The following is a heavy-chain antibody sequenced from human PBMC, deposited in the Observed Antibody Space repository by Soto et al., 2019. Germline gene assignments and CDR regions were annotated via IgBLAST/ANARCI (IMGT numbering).Heavy chain of an antibody. CDR1: GGSISSSSYY. Sequence: PSETLSLTCTVSGGSISSSSYYWGWIRQPPGKGLEWTGSIYYSGSTYYNPSLKSRVTISVDTSKNQFSLKLSSVTAADTAVYYCARLLRYFDWLPNDYWGQGTLVTVSS. V-gene: IGHV4-39*01. CDR3: ARLLRYFDWLPNDY. CDR2: IYYSGST. J-gene: IGHJ4*02. D-gene: IGHD3-9*01.